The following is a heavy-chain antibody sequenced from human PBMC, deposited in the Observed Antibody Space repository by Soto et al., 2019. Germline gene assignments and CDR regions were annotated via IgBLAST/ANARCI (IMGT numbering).Heavy chain of an antibody. Sequence: GGSLRLSCAASGFTVSSNYMSWVRQAPGKGLEWVSVIYSGGSTYYADSVKGRFTISRDNSKNTLYLQMNSLRAEDTAVYYCASSQAAAGTNYFDYWGQGTLVTVSS. CDR3: ASSQAAAGTNYFDY. D-gene: IGHD6-13*01. CDR2: IYSGGST. CDR1: GFTVSSNY. J-gene: IGHJ4*02. V-gene: IGHV3-66*01.